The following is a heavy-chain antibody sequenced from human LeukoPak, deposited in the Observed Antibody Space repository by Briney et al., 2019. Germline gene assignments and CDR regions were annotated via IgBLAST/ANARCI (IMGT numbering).Heavy chain of an antibody. Sequence: GGSLRLSCAASGFTFSSYSMNWVRQAPGKGLEWVSSISSSSSYIYYADSVKGRFAISRDNAKNSLYLQMNSLRAEDTAVYYCARSFRGRVVVITTLDYWGQGTLVTVSS. CDR2: ISSSSSYI. V-gene: IGHV3-21*01. J-gene: IGHJ4*02. CDR3: ARSFRGRVVVITTLDY. D-gene: IGHD3-22*01. CDR1: GFTFSSYS.